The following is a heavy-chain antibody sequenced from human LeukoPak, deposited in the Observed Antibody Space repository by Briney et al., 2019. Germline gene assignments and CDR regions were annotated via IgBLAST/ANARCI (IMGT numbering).Heavy chain of an antibody. J-gene: IGHJ6*02. Sequence: ASVKVSCKASGYTFTGYYMHWVRQAPGQGLEWMGWINPNSGGTNYAQKFQGRVTMTRDTSISTAYMELSRLRSDDTAVYYCAREYSSSCDYYYYGMDVWGQGTTVTVSS. CDR1: GYTFTGYY. D-gene: IGHD6-13*01. V-gene: IGHV1-2*02. CDR2: INPNSGGT. CDR3: AREYSSSCDYYYYGMDV.